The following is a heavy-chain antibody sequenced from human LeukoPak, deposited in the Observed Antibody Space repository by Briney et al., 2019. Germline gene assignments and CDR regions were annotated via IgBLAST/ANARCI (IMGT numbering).Heavy chain of an antibody. CDR2: ISSSSSAI. J-gene: IGHJ4*02. CDR3: ARDGTMNDY. Sequence: GGSLRLSCAASGFTFSRFGMNWVRQAPGKGLEWISYISSSSSAIYYADSVKGRFTISRDNAKNSLYLQMSSLRDEDTAVYYCARDGTMNDYWGQGTLVTVSS. D-gene: IGHD1-26*01. V-gene: IGHV3-48*02. CDR1: GFTFSRFG.